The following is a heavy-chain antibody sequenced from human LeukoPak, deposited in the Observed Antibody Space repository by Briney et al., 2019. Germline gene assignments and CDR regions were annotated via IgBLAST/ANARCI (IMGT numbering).Heavy chain of an antibody. CDR2: ISSSRTYI. CDR3: AGDLERDGSMVRGVIINY. Sequence: RPGGSLRLSCAASRFTFSSYSMNWVRQAPGKGLEGVSSISSSRTYIYYADSVKGRFTISRDNAKNSMYLQMNSLRAEDTAVYYCAGDLERDGSMVRGVIINYWGQGTLVTVSS. D-gene: IGHD3-10*01. J-gene: IGHJ4*02. CDR1: RFTFSSYS. V-gene: IGHV3-21*01.